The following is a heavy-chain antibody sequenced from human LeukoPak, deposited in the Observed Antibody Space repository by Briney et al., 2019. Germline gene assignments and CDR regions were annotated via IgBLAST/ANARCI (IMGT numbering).Heavy chain of an antibody. CDR1: GGSFSGYY. CDR3: ARNAGTTRYYYGSGSSNWFDP. V-gene: IGHV4-34*01. CDR2: INHSGST. D-gene: IGHD3-10*01. Sequence: PSETLSLTCAVYGGSFSGYYWSWIRQPPGKGLEWIGEINHSGSTNYNPSLKSRVTISVDTSKNQLSLKLSSVTAADTAVYYCARNAGTTRYYYGSGSSNWFDPWGQGTLVTVSS. J-gene: IGHJ5*02.